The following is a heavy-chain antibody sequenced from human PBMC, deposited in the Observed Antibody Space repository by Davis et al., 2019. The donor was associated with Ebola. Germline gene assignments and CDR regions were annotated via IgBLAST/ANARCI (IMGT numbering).Heavy chain of an antibody. Sequence: GGSLRLSCKGSGYSFTSYWISWVRQMPGKGLEWMGIIYPGDSDTRYSPSFQGQVTISADKSISTAYLQWSSLKASDTAMYYCARHLGSSWPFDYWGQGTLVTVSS. CDR2: IYPGDSDT. J-gene: IGHJ4*02. D-gene: IGHD6-13*01. CDR3: ARHLGSSWPFDY. V-gene: IGHV5-51*01. CDR1: GYSFTSYW.